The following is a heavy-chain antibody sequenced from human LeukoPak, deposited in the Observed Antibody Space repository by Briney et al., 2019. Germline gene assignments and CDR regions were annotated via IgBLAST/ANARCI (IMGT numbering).Heavy chain of an antibody. Sequence: GGSLRLSCAASGFTFSSYEMNWVRQAPGKGLEWVSYISSSGSTIYYADSVKGRFTISRDNAKKTLYLQMNSLRAEDTAVYYCARELEIAVAGTLGYWGQGTLVTVSS. J-gene: IGHJ4*02. CDR3: ARELEIAVAGTLGY. CDR2: ISSSGSTI. CDR1: GFTFSSYE. V-gene: IGHV3-48*03. D-gene: IGHD6-19*01.